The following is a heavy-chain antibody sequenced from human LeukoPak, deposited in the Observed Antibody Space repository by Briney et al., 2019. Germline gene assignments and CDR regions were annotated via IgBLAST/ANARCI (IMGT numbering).Heavy chain of an antibody. Sequence: PQTLSLTCTVSGGSISSGDYYWSWIRQPPGKGLEWIGYIYYSGSTYYNPSLKSRVTISVDTSKNQFSLKLSSVTAADTAVYYCAREGIAAAGPFFDYWGQGTLVTVSS. CDR2: IYYSGST. V-gene: IGHV4-30-4*08. D-gene: IGHD6-13*01. J-gene: IGHJ4*02. CDR3: AREGIAAAGPFFDY. CDR1: GGSISSGDYY.